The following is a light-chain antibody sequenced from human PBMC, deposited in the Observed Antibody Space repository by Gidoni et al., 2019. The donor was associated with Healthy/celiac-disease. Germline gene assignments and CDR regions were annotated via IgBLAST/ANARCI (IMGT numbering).Light chain of an antibody. V-gene: IGKV1-9*01. J-gene: IGKJ4*01. CDR3: QQLNSYLPT. CDR2: AAS. Sequence: DSQLTQSPSFLSASVGDRVTITCRASQGISSYLAWYQQKPGKAPKLLIYAASTLQSGVPSRFSGSGSGTDFTLTISSLQSEDFATYYCQQLNSYLPTFGGGTKVEIK. CDR1: QGISSY.